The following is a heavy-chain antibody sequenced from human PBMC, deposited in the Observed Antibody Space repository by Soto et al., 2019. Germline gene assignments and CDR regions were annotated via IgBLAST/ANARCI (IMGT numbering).Heavy chain of an antibody. D-gene: IGHD6-13*01. Sequence: QVQLQESGPGLVKPSQTLSLTCTVSGGSISSGGYYWSWIRQHPGKGLEWIWYIYYSGSTYYNPSLESRVTIAVATSKNQFSLKLSSVTAADTAVYYCAVRRGIAAAGGGFDYWGQGTLVTVSS. V-gene: IGHV4-31*03. J-gene: IGHJ4*02. CDR3: AVRRGIAAAGGGFDY. CDR2: IYYSGST. CDR1: GGSISSGGYY.